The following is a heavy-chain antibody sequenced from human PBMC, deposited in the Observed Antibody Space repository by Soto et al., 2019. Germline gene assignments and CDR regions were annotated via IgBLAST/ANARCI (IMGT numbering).Heavy chain of an antibody. D-gene: IGHD3-10*01. Sequence: SETLSLTCTVSGGSISSSSYYWGWIRQPPGKGLEWIGSIYYSGSTYYNPSLKSRVTISVDTSKNQFSLKLSSVTAADTAVYYCARYSPRQTYYYGSGSLGDGDYWGQGTLVTVSS. J-gene: IGHJ4*02. CDR1: GGSISSSSYY. V-gene: IGHV4-39*01. CDR3: ARYSPRQTYYYGSGSLGDGDY. CDR2: IYYSGST.